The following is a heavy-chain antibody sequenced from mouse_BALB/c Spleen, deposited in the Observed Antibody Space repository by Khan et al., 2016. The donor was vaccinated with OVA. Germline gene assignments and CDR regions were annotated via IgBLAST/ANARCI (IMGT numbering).Heavy chain of an antibody. CDR1: GFTFSTYA. CDR2: ISSDGDYT. CDR3: ARSPYGNFAY. V-gene: IGHV5-9-3*01. J-gene: IGHJ3*01. D-gene: IGHD2-1*01. Sequence: EVQLQESGGGLVKPGGSLKLSCAVSGFTFSTYAMSWVRQTPEKRLEWVATISSDGDYTYYLDNVTGRFIISRDNAKNTLYLQMSSLKSEDTAMYYCARSPYGNFAYWGQGTLVTVSA.